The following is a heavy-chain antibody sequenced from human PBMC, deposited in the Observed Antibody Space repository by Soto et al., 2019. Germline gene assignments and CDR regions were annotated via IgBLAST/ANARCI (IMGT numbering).Heavy chain of an antibody. V-gene: IGHV1-2*04. CDR2: INPNSGGT. CDR3: ARMRLIAPHSYYYYGMDV. J-gene: IGHJ6*01. Sequence: QVQLVQSGAEVKKPGASVKVSCKASGYTFTGYYMHWVRQAPGQGLEWMGWINPNSGGTNYAQKFQGWVTMTRDTSISTAYRELSRLRSDDTAVYYCARMRLIAPHSYYYYGMDVWGQGTTVTVSS. CDR1: GYTFTGYY. D-gene: IGHD6-13*01.